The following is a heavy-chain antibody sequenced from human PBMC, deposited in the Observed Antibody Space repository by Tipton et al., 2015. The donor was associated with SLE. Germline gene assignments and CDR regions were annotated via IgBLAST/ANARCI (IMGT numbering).Heavy chain of an antibody. CDR2: IYYSGST. D-gene: IGHD3-16*01. J-gene: IGHJ4*02. CDR1: GGSISSSSYY. Sequence: TLSLTCTVSGGSISSSSYYWGWIRQPPGKGLEWIGSIYYSGSTYYNPSLKSRVTISVDTPKNQFSLKLSSVTAADTAVYYCASPSMITFGGVIPYWGQGTLVTVSS. CDR3: ASPSMITFGGVIPY. V-gene: IGHV4-39*07.